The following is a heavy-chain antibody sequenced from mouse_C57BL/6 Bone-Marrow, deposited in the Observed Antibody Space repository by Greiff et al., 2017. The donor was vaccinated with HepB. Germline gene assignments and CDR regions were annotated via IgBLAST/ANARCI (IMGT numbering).Heavy chain of an antibody. Sequence: QVQLQQSGAELVRPGPSVKVSCKASGYAFTNYLIEWVKQRPGQGLEWIGVINPGSGGTNYNEKFKGKATLTADKSSSTAYMQLSSLTSEDSAVYFCARQYYGSSSFDYWGQGTTLTVSS. D-gene: IGHD1-1*01. CDR2: INPGSGGT. V-gene: IGHV1-54*01. CDR1: GYAFTNYL. J-gene: IGHJ2*01. CDR3: ARQYYGSSSFDY.